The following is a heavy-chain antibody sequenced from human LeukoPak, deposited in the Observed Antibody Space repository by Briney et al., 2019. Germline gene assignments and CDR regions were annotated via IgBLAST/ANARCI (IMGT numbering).Heavy chain of an antibody. D-gene: IGHD3-22*01. V-gene: IGHV3-64*01. J-gene: IGHJ4*02. CDR2: ISTNGGGT. CDR3: AGAFAGSGNYYPPDY. Sequence: PGGSLRLSCAASGFTFSSYVMHWVRQAPGKGLEYVSGISTNGGGTYYASSVKGRFTISRDNSKNTVYLQMDSLRAEDMAVYYCAGAFAGSGNYYPPDYWGQGALVTVSS. CDR1: GFTFSSYV.